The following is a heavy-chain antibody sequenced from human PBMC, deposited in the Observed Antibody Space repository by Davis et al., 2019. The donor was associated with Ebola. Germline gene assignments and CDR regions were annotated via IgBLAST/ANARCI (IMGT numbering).Heavy chain of an antibody. CDR3: AKRATVKVAGANYYNAMDV. V-gene: IGHV3-30*02. D-gene: IGHD6-19*01. J-gene: IGHJ6*04. Sequence: PGGSLRVSCAASGFTSSSYGMHWVRQAPGKGLEWVAFIRYDGSNKYYADSVKGRFTISRDNSKNTLYLQMNSLRAEDTAVFYCAKRATVKVAGANYYNAMDVWDKGTTVTVSS. CDR2: IRYDGSNK. CDR1: GFTSSSYG.